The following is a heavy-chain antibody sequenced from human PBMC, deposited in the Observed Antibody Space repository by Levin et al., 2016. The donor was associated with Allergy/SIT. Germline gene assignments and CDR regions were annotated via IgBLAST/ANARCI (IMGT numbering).Heavy chain of an antibody. Sequence: WVRQAPGQGLEWMGWISPYNGATKYEQKFQDRVTITTDTSTSTSYMEVRSLRPDDTAVFYCARVARVGASWFDPWGQGTLVTVSS. V-gene: IGHV1-18*01. CDR2: ISPYNGAT. J-gene: IGHJ5*02. CDR3: ARVARVGASWFDP. D-gene: IGHD1-26*01.